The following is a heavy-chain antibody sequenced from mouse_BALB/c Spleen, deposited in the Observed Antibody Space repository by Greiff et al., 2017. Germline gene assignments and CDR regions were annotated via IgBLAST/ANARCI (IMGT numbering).Heavy chain of an antibody. V-gene: IGHV3-2*02. Sequence: EVKLQESGPGLVKPSQSLSLTCTVTGYSITSDYAWNWIRQFPGNKLEWMGYISYSGSTSYNPSLKSRISITRDTSKNQFFLQLNSVTTEDTATYYCALIYDGYFPWFAYWGQGTLVTVS. D-gene: IGHD2-3*01. CDR3: ALIYDGYFPWFAY. J-gene: IGHJ3*01. CDR1: GYSITSDYA. CDR2: ISYSGST.